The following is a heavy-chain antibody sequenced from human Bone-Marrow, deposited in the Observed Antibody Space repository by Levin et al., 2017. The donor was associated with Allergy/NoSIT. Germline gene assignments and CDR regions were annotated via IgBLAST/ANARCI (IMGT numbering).Heavy chain of an antibody. J-gene: IGHJ4*02. CDR1: GFIFEDYG. CDR2: INWTGGSV. D-gene: IGHD1-26*01. V-gene: IGHV3-9*01. CDR3: AKAAGATHVSQSDF. Sequence: GGSLRLSCTASGFIFEDYGMHWIRQAPGKGLEWVSGINWTGGSVAYADAVKGRFTMSRDNAKNSLYLQMNNLRTEDTALYYCAKAAGATHVSQSDFWGQGALVSVSS.